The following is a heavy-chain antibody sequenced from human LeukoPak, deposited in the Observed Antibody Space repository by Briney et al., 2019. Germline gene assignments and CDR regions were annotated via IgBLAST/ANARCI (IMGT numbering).Heavy chain of an antibody. CDR2: IYYSGST. Sequence: SPSETLSLTCTVSGGSISSYYWSWIRQPPGKGLEWIGYIYYSGSTNYNPSLKSRVTISVDTSKNQFSLKLSSVTAADTAVYYCARQQRDALFGVVMGFYWGQGILVTVSS. J-gene: IGHJ4*02. D-gene: IGHD3-3*01. V-gene: IGHV4-59*01. CDR1: GGSISSYY. CDR3: ARQQRDALFGVVMGFY.